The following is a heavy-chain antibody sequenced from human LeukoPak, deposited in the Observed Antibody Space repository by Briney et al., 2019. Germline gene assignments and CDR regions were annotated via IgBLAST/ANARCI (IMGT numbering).Heavy chain of an antibody. V-gene: IGHV3-23*01. CDR2: ISSSGSTT. CDR3: ARESPAFDY. CDR1: GFTFSSFA. Sequence: GGSLRLSCVDSGFTFSSFAMSWVRQAPGKGLECVSTISSSGSTTYYVDSVKGRFTISRDNSRNTLYLQMNSLRGEDTAVYYCARESPAFDYWGQGTLVTVS. J-gene: IGHJ4*02.